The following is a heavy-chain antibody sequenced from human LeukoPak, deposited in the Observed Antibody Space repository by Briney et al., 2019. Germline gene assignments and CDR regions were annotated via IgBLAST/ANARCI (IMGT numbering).Heavy chain of an antibody. V-gene: IGHV4-4*07. D-gene: IGHD5-12*01. CDR1: GGSITKYY. J-gene: IGHJ6*03. CDR2: IYTSGST. Sequence: SETLSLTCTVSGGSITKYYWSWICQPAGKGLEWIGRIYTSGSTNYNPSLRSRVTLSIDTSKNQFSLNLSYVNAADTAVYYCARGLGGYMGVWGKGPTVTVSS. CDR3: ARGLGGYMGV.